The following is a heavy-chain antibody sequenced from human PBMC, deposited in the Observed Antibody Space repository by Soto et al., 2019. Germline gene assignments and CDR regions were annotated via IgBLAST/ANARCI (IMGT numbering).Heavy chain of an antibody. J-gene: IGHJ6*02. D-gene: IGHD7-27*01. V-gene: IGHV1-18*01. Sequence: VPLVQSGAEVKQPGASVKVSCKASGYTFTNYGVTWVRQAPGQGLEWMGWINGDNGDTHYAQNVQGKATMTTDKSTRTAYMELRRLKSADTAVYYCARQGRDYNAYTGVYNSYGMNVWGQGTTITVSS. CDR3: ARQGRDYNAYTGVYNSYGMNV. CDR1: GYTFTNYG. CDR2: INGDNGDT.